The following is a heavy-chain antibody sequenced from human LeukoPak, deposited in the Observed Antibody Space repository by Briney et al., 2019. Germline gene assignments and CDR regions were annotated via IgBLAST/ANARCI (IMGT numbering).Heavy chain of an antibody. CDR3: ARDPTYYYGSGRWNDAFDI. CDR2: ISAYNGNT. Sequence: ASVKVSCKASGYTFTSYGISWVRQAPGQGLEWMGWISAYNGNTNYAQKLQGRVTMTTDTSTSTAYMELRSLRSDDTAVYYCARDPTYYYGSGRWNDAFDIWGQGTMVTVSS. D-gene: IGHD3-10*01. J-gene: IGHJ3*02. V-gene: IGHV1-18*01. CDR1: GYTFTSYG.